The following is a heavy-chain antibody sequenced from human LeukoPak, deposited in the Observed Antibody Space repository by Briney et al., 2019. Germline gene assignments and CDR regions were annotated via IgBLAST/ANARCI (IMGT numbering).Heavy chain of an antibody. D-gene: IGHD3-3*01. CDR3: ARENDFWSH. V-gene: IGHV4-31*11. CDR1: GGSFSGYY. J-gene: IGHJ4*02. CDR2: IYYSGST. Sequence: SETLSLTCAVYGGSFSGYYWSWIRQHPGKGLEWIGYIYYSGSTYYNPSLKSRVTISVDTSKNQFSLKLSSVTAADTAVYYCARENDFWSHWGQGTLVTVSS.